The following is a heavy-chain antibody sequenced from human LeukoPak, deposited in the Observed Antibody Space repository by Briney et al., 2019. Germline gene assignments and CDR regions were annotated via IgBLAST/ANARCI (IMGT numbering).Heavy chain of an antibody. CDR3: ARDGRGGSYEGNYFDY. V-gene: IGHV3-30*03. Sequence: GGSLRLSCAASGFTFSSYSMNWVRQAPGKGLEWVAVISYDGSNKYYADSVKGRFTISRDNSKNTLYLQMNSLRAEDTAVYYCARDGRGGSYEGNYFDYWGQGTLVTVSS. CDR1: GFTFSSYS. D-gene: IGHD1-26*01. J-gene: IGHJ4*02. CDR2: ISYDGSNK.